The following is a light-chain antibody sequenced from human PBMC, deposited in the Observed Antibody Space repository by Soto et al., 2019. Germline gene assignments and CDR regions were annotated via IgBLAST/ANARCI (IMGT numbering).Light chain of an antibody. Sequence: QSVLTQPPSVSAAPGQKVTISCSGSSSNIGGNSVSWYQQLPGTAPKLLIYDDNKRPSGIPDRFSGSKSGTSATLGITGLQTGDEAGYYCGTWDSSLTAAVFGGGTKVTVL. CDR3: GTWDSSLTAAV. J-gene: IGLJ3*02. V-gene: IGLV1-51*01. CDR1: SSNIGGNS. CDR2: DDN.